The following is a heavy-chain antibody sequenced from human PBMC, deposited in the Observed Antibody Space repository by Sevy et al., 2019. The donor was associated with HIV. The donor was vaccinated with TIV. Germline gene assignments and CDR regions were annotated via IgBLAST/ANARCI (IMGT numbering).Heavy chain of an antibody. CDR1: GFTFSRFW. D-gene: IGHD3-3*01. CDR3: ARGGVSEWPLGPFDY. V-gene: IGHV3-7*03. Sequence: GGSLRLSCAASGFTFSRFWMSWVRQAPGKGLEWVANINQDGSERYYVDSVKGRFTISRDNAKNSLYLQMNSLRGEDTAVFFCARGGVSEWPLGPFDYWGQRTLVTVSS. J-gene: IGHJ4*02. CDR2: INQDGSER.